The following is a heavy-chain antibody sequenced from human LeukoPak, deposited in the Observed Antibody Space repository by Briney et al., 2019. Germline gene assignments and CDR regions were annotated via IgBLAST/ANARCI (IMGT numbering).Heavy chain of an antibody. CDR3: AKGSSRPPNAFDI. D-gene: IGHD6-6*01. V-gene: IGHV3-7*01. CDR1: GFTFSGHW. J-gene: IGHJ3*02. CDR2: IRQDGSEK. Sequence: GGSLRLSCTASGFTFSGHWMSWVRQASGKGLEWVASIRQDGSEKHYVDSVEGRFIISRDNAKNSLHLQMNSLRAEDTAVYYCAKGSSRPPNAFDIWGQGTLVTVSS.